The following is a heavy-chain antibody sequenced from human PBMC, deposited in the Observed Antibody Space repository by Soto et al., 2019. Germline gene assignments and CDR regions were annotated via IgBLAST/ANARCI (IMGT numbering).Heavy chain of an antibody. Sequence: EVQLVESGGGLVKPGESLRLSCAASGFTLSNTWMTWVRQAPGKGLEWVGRIKSKTEGGTTDYAAPVKGRFTISRDDSKNTLYLQMNSLKTEDTAVYYCTTDWGSGDHYIRAFDLWGQGTMVTVSS. CDR2: IKSKTEGGTT. V-gene: IGHV3-15*01. D-gene: IGHD3-16*01. CDR1: GFTLSNTW. CDR3: TTDWGSGDHYIRAFDL. J-gene: IGHJ3*01.